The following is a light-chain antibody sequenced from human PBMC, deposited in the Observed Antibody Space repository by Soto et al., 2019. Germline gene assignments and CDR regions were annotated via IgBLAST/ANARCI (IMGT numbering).Light chain of an antibody. Sequence: DVQMTQYPSTLSASVGDRVTITFRASQSISSWLAWYQQKPGKAPKLLIYDASSLESGVPSRFSGSGSGTEFTLTISSLQPDDFATYYCQQYNSYPTFGQGTKV. CDR1: QSISSW. V-gene: IGKV1-5*01. CDR3: QQYNSYPT. J-gene: IGKJ1*01. CDR2: DAS.